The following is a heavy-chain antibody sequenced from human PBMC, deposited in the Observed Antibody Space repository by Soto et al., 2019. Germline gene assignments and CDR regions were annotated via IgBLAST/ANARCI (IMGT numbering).Heavy chain of an antibody. D-gene: IGHD6-19*01. Sequence: SETLSLTCTVSGGSISSYYWSWIRQPPGKGLEWIGYIYYSGSTNYNPSLKSRVTISVDTSKNQFSLKLSSVTAADTAVYYCARGDSTNGQWLEDYYYYGMDVWGQGTTVTVSS. J-gene: IGHJ6*02. CDR2: IYYSGST. V-gene: IGHV4-59*01. CDR1: GGSISSYY. CDR3: ARGDSTNGQWLEDYYYYGMDV.